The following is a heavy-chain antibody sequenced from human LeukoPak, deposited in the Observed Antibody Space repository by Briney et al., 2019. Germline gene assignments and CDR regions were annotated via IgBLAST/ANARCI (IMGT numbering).Heavy chain of an antibody. CDR1: GFTFSAYA. CDR3: ARDPNGDYIGAFDM. CDR2: IRGGGGSA. D-gene: IGHD4-17*01. Sequence: GGSLRLSCTASGFTFSAYAMMWVRQAPGKGPEGVSAIRGGGGSAFYADSVKGRFTISRDNSKYTLFLQMNSLRAEDTAVYYCARDPNGDYIGAFDMWGPGTMVTVSS. J-gene: IGHJ3*02. V-gene: IGHV3-23*01.